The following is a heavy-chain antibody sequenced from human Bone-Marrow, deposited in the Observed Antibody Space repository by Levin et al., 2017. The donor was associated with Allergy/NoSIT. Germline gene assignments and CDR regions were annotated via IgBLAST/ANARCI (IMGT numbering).Heavy chain of an antibody. V-gene: IGHV3-21*01. J-gene: IGHJ4*02. Sequence: GGSLRLSCAASGFTFSSYSMNWVRQAPGKGLEWVSSISSSSSYIYYADSVKGRFTISRDNAKNSLYLQMNSLRAEDTAVYYCARMGHTVTTYQLLPGVFDYWGQGTLVTVSS. D-gene: IGHD4-17*01. CDR2: ISSSSSYI. CDR3: ARMGHTVTTYQLLPGVFDY. CDR1: GFTFSSYS.